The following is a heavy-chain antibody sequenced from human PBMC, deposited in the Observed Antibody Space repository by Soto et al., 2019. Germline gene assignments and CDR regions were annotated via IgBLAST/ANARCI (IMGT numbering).Heavy chain of an antibody. D-gene: IGHD2-15*01. CDR2: IYNSGGT. CDR3: ARRFCRGGSCYSSFDY. Sequence: SETLSLTCSVSGGSVNSYDWSWIRQPPGKELEWIGYIYNSGGTDYNPSLKSRVTISEDTSKNQFSLKLTSVTATDTAVYYCARRFCRGGSCYSSFDYWGQGTLVTVS. V-gene: IGHV4-59*08. J-gene: IGHJ4*02. CDR1: GGSVNSYD.